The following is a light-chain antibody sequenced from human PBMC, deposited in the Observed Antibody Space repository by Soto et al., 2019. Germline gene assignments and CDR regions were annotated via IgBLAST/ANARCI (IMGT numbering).Light chain of an antibody. Sequence: ERVMTQSPATLSVSLGERVTLSCSASQSVSSYLAWYQQKPGQAPRLLIYDASSRATGIPDRSSGSGSGTDFTLTISRLEPEDFAVYYCQQYGSSPWTFGQGTKVDI. J-gene: IGKJ1*01. CDR2: DAS. V-gene: IGKV3-20*01. CDR1: QSVSSY. CDR3: QQYGSSPWT.